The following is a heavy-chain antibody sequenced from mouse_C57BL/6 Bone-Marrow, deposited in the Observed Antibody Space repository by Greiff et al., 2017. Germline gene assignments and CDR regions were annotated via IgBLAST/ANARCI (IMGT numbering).Heavy chain of an antibody. V-gene: IGHV1-74*01. D-gene: IGHD4-1*01. CDR2: IHPSDSDT. Sequence: QVQLQQPGAELVKPGASVTVSCKASGYTFTSYWMHWVKQRPGQGLEWIGRIHPSDSDTNYNHTFKGKATFTVAQSSSTAYMQLSSLTSADSAVYYCAMEGLGPAYWGQGTLVTVSA. J-gene: IGHJ3*01. CDR3: AMEGLGPAY. CDR1: GYTFTSYW.